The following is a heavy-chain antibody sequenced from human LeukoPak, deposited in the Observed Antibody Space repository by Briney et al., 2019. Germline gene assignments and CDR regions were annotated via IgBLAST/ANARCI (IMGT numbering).Heavy chain of an antibody. D-gene: IGHD5-12*01. CDR2: IYYSGST. Sequence: SETLSLTFTVSGGSISSSSYYWGWIRQPPGKGLEWIGSIYYSGSTYYNPSLKSRVTISVDTSKNQFSLKLSSVTAADTAVYYCARQYGGYNGNFDYWGQGTLVTVSS. CDR1: GGSISSSSYY. V-gene: IGHV4-39*01. J-gene: IGHJ4*02. CDR3: ARQYGGYNGNFDY.